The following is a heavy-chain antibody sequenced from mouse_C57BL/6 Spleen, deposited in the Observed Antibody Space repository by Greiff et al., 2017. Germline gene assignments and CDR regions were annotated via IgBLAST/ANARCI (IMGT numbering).Heavy chain of an antibody. CDR3: SRRGDDDYPYWYFDV. D-gene: IGHD2-4*01. CDR2: IYPGSGST. V-gene: IGHV1-55*01. J-gene: IGHJ1*03. Sequence: QVQLQQPGAELVKPGASVKMSCKASGYTFTSYWITWVKQRPGQGLEWIGDIYPGSGSTNYNGKFKGKATLTADKSSSTAYMQLSSLTSEDSAVYFCSRRGDDDYPYWYFDVWGTGTTVTVSS. CDR1: GYTFTSYW.